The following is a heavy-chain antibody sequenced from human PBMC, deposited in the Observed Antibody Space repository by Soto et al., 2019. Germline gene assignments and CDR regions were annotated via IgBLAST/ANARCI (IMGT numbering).Heavy chain of an antibody. D-gene: IGHD2-15*01. Sequence: PGGYLRLSCTASGFTFGDYAMSWVRQAPGKGLEWISFIRNKAYRGTTKYAASVRGRFTISRDDSKSIAYLQMNSLKTEDTAVYYCTRGDMALNDYCGQGTLVTVSS. J-gene: IGHJ4*02. CDR2: IRNKAYRGTT. CDR3: TRGDMALNDY. V-gene: IGHV3-49*04. CDR1: GFTFGDYA.